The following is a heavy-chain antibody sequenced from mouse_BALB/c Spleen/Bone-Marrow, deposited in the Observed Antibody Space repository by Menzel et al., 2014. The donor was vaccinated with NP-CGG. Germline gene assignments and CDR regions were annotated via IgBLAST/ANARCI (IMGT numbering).Heavy chain of an antibody. CDR1: GFTFSSYT. D-gene: IGHD2-3*01. V-gene: IGHV5-6-4*01. CDR2: ISSGGSCT. J-gene: IGHJ4*01. CDR3: TRDLYDGYYYYAMDY. Sequence: EVKLVESGGGLVKPGGSPKLSCAASGFTFSSYTMSWVRQTPEKRLEWVATISSGGSCTYYPDSVKGRFTISRDNAKNTLYLQMSSLKSEDTAMYYCTRDLYDGYYYYAMDYWGQGTSVTVSS.